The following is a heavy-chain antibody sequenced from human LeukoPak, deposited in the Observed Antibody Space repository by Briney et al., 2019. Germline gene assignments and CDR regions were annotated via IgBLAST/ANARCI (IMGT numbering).Heavy chain of an antibody. CDR2: IRQDGSEK. Sequence: PGGSLRLSCAASGFTFSNYWMSWVRQAPGKGLEWVATIRQDGSEKKYVDSVKGRFTISRDNAKNSLYLEMNSLRAEDTAVYYCTRFSRSSSSNYWGQGTLVTVSS. V-gene: IGHV3-7*01. CDR1: GFTFSNYW. CDR3: TRFSRSSSSNY. D-gene: IGHD6-6*01. J-gene: IGHJ4*02.